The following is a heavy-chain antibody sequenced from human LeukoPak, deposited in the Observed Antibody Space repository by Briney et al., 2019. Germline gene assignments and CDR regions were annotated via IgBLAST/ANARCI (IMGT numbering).Heavy chain of an antibody. CDR3: ARHGTYGNDFDY. CDR1: GGSISSSNYY. CDR2: IYYSGAT. V-gene: IGHV4-39*01. D-gene: IGHD4-23*01. J-gene: IGHJ4*02. Sequence: PSETLSLTCTVSGGSISSSNYYWGCIRQPPGKGLEWIGSIYYSGATFYNPSLKTRVTISVDTSKNQFSLKLSSVTAAETAVYYCARHGTYGNDFDYWGQGTLVTVSS.